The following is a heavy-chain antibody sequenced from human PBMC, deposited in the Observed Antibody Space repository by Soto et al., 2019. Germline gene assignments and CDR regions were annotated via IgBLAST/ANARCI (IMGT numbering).Heavy chain of an antibody. CDR1: GGTFSSYT. CDR2: IIPILGIA. D-gene: IGHD5-12*01. CDR3: ARKGGYDFDY. Sequence: QVQLVQSGAEVKKPGSSVKVSCKASGGTFSSYTISWVRQAPGQGLEWMGRIIPILGIANYAQKFQGRVXIXXDKSTRTAYMELSSVRSEDTAVYYCARKGGYDFDYWGQGAMVTVSS. V-gene: IGHV1-69*02. J-gene: IGHJ4*02.